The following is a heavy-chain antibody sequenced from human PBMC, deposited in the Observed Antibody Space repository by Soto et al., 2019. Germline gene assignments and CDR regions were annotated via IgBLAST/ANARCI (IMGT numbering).Heavy chain of an antibody. D-gene: IGHD2-8*01. CDR2: IYHSGST. J-gene: IGHJ5*02. CDR1: GGSISSSNW. CDR3: ARDAAVTYCTNGVCYSRSSWFDP. Sequence: QVQLQESGPGLVKPSGTLSLTCAVSGGSISSSNWWSWVRQPPGKGLEWIGEIYHSGSTNYNPSHKSQVTISVDKSKNQFSLKLSSVTAADTAVYYCARDAAVTYCTNGVCYSRSSWFDPWGQGTLVTVSS. V-gene: IGHV4-4*02.